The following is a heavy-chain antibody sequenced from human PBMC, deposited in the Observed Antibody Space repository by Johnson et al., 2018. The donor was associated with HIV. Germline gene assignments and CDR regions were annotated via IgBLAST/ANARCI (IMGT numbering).Heavy chain of an antibody. CDR3: AKDSGSYYPDAFDI. J-gene: IGHJ3*02. D-gene: IGHD1-26*01. V-gene: IGHV3-30*04. CDR1: GFTFSSYA. CDR2: ISYDGNNK. Sequence: QVQLVESGGGVVQPGRSLRLSCAASGFTFSSYALHWVRQAPGKGLEWVSFISYDGNNKIYADSVKGRFTISRDNSKNTLYLQMNSLRAEDTAVYYCAKDSGSYYPDAFDIWGQGTMVTVSS.